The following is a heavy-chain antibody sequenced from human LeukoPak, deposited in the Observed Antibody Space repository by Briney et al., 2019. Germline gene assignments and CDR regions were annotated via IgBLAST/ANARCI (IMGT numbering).Heavy chain of an antibody. J-gene: IGHJ4*02. CDR2: ISGGGGST. D-gene: IGHD3-3*01. CDR1: GFTFSSYA. Sequence: GGSLRLSCAASGFTFSSYAMSWVRQAPGKGLEWVSTISGGGGSTYYADSVKGRFTISRDNSKNTLYLQMNSLRAEDTAVYYCAKVITVFWSGFDYWGQGTLVTVSS. CDR3: AKVITVFWSGFDY. V-gene: IGHV3-23*01.